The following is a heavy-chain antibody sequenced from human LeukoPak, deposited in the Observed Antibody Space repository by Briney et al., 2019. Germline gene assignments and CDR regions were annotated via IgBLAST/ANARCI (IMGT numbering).Heavy chain of an antibody. CDR1: GFTFSSYW. Sequence: GGSLRLSCAASGFTFSSYWMSWVRQAPGKGLEWEANIKQDGSEKYYVDSVKGRFTISRDNAKNSLYLQMNSLRAEDTAVYYCAKCRGGDCYDFDYWGQGTLVTVSS. J-gene: IGHJ4*02. CDR2: IKQDGSEK. CDR3: AKCRGGDCYDFDY. D-gene: IGHD2-21*02. V-gene: IGHV3-7*03.